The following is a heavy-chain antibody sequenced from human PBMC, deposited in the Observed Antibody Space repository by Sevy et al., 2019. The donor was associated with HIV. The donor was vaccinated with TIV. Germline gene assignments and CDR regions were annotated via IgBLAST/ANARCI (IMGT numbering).Heavy chain of an antibody. CDR3: AKSQGSGSYYTDAFDI. V-gene: IGHV3-23*01. Sequence: GGSLRLSCAASGFTFSSYAMSWVRQAPGKGLEWVSAISGSGGSTYYADPVKGRFTISRDNSKNTLYLQMNSLRAEDTAVYYCAKSQGSGSYYTDAFDIWGQGTMVTVSS. CDR1: GFTFSSYA. J-gene: IGHJ3*02. D-gene: IGHD3-10*01. CDR2: ISGSGGST.